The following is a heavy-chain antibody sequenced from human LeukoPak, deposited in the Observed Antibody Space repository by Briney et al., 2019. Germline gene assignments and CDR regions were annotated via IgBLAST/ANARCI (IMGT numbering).Heavy chain of an antibody. Sequence: PGGSLRLSCAASGFTFSSYAMHWVRQAPGKGLEWVAVISYDGSNKYYADSVKGRFTISRDNYKNTLYLQMNSLRAEDTAVYYCASAAGRYQLLYEGAFDIWGQGTMVTVSS. CDR2: ISYDGSNK. CDR3: ASAAGRYQLLYEGAFDI. V-gene: IGHV3-30-3*01. CDR1: GFTFSSYA. J-gene: IGHJ3*02. D-gene: IGHD2-2*02.